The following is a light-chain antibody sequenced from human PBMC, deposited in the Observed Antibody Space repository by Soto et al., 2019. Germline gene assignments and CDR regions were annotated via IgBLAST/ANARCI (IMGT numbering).Light chain of an antibody. V-gene: IGKV3-20*01. CDR2: GAS. CDR1: QSVSSRF. Sequence: EIVLTQSPGTLSLSPGERATLSCRASQSVSSRFLAWYQQKPGQAPRLLMYGASNRATGIPDRFSGTGSGTDFTLTISRLEPEDFAVYYCQQYNVWPGWTFGQGTKVEVK. CDR3: QQYNVWPGWT. J-gene: IGKJ1*01.